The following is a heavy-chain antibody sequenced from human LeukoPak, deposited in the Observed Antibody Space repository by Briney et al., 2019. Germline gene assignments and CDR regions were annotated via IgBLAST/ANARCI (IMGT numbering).Heavy chain of an antibody. V-gene: IGHV4-34*01. J-gene: IGHJ3*01. CDR1: GASFGGYY. CDR3: AKVYSSSSRDAFDV. D-gene: IGHD6-6*01. Sequence: SETLSLTCAVYGASFGGYYWSWIRQSPEQGLEWIGEINHSGGTHCNPSLESRVTMSVDTPKSQFTLKLSSVTAADTAVYYCAKVYSSSSRDAFDVWGPGTMVTVSS. CDR2: INHSGGT.